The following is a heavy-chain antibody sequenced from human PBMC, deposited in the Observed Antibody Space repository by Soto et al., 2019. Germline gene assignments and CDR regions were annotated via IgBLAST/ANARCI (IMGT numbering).Heavy chain of an antibody. CDR2: FDPEDGET. CDR1: GYTLTELS. CDR3: ATDGSKGSGSSFDY. J-gene: IGHJ4*02. D-gene: IGHD3-22*01. Sequence: ASVKVSCKASGYTLTELSMHWVRQAPGKGLEWMGGFDPEDGETIYAQKFQGRVTMTEDTSTDTAYMELSSLRSEDTAVYYCATDGSKGSGSSFDYWGQGTLVTVSS. V-gene: IGHV1-24*01.